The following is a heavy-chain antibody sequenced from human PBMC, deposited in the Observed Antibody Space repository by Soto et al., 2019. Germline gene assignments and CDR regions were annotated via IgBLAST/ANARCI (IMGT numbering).Heavy chain of an antibody. V-gene: IGHV1-46*03. D-gene: IGHD5-12*01. CDR2: INPSGGST. Sequence: GASVKVSCKASGYTFTSYYMHWVRQAPGQGLEWMGIINPSGGSTSYAQKFQGRVTMTRDTSTSTVYMELSSLRSEDTAVYYCASGLKYSGYDQAPVFDYWGQGTLVTVSS. CDR1: GYTFTSYY. J-gene: IGHJ4*02. CDR3: ASGLKYSGYDQAPVFDY.